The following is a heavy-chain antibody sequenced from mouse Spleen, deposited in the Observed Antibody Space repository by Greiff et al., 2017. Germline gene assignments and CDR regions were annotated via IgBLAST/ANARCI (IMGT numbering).Heavy chain of an antibody. CDR3: ARCRGSSGFYFDY. V-gene: IGHV1-82*01. CDR2: IYPGDGDT. J-gene: IGHJ2*01. CDR1: GYAFSSSW. Sequence: VKLVESGPELVKPGASVKISCKASGYAFSSSWMNWVKQRPGKGLEWIGRIYPGDGDTNYNGKFKGKATLTADKSSSTAYMQLSSLTYEDSAVYYCARCRGSSGFYFDYWGQGTTLTVSS. D-gene: IGHD3-1*01.